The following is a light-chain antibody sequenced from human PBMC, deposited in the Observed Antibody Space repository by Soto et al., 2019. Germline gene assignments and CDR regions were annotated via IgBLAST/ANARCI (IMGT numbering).Light chain of an antibody. CDR3: SSYTSSSTPVV. V-gene: IGLV2-14*01. J-gene: IGLJ3*02. CDR2: DVS. Sequence: QPASVSGSPGQSITISCTGTSSDVGGYNYVSWYQQHPGKAPKLMIYDVSNRASGVSNRFSGSKSGNTASLTISGLQAEDEADYYCSSYTSSSTPVVFGGGTKVTVL. CDR1: SSDVGGYNY.